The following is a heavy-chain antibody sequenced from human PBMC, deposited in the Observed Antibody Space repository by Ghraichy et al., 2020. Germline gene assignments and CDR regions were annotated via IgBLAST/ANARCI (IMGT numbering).Heavy chain of an antibody. J-gene: IGHJ4*02. CDR1: GFTFSSYW. CDR2: IKQDGSEK. V-gene: IGHV3-7*01. CDR3: ARVWGSPTFDY. D-gene: IGHD3-16*01. Sequence: GGSLRLSCPASGFTFSSYWMSWVRQAPGKGLEWVANIKQDGSEKYYVDSVKGRFTISRDNAKNSLYLQMNSLRAEDTAVYYCARVWGSPTFDYWGQGTLVTVSS.